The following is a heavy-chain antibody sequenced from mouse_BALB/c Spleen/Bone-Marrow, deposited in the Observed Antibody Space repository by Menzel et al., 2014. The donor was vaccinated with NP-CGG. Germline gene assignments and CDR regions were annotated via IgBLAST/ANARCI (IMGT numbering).Heavy chain of an antibody. CDR3: AREEYGQKVYAMTT. CDR1: GFTFSSYA. Sequence: EVKVVDSGGGLVKPGGSLKLSCAASGFTFSSYAMSWVRQTPEKRLEWVASISSGGSTYYPDSVKGRFTISRDNARNILYLQMSSLRSEDTAMYYCAREEYGQKVYAMTTGVKEPQSPSPQ. CDR2: ISSGGST. V-gene: IGHV5-6-5*01. J-gene: IGHJ4*01. D-gene: IGHD2-10*02.